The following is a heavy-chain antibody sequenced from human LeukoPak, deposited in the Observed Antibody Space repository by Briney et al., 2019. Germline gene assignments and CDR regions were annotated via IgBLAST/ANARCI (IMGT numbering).Heavy chain of an antibody. CDR3: ARGITIFGVVISGGWFDP. CDR2: IYHSGST. J-gene: IGHJ5*02. D-gene: IGHD3-3*01. CDR1: GGSISSSNW. V-gene: IGHV4-4*02. Sequence: SETLSLTCAVSGGSISSSNWWSWVRQPPGKGLEWIGEIYHSGSTNYNPSLKSRVTISVDKSKNQFSLKLSSVTAADTAVYYCARGITIFGVVISGGWFDPWGQGTLVTVSS.